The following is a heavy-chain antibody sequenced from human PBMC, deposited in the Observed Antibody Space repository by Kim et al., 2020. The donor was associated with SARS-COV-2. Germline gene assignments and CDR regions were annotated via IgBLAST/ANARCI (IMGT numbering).Heavy chain of an antibody. J-gene: IGHJ4*02. V-gene: IGHV3-74*01. D-gene: IGHD1-26*01. Sequence: ADSVEGRFTKTRDNAKSTGYLQMNSLRAEDTAVYYCARNHLSSGSNAGDYWGQGTLVTVSS. CDR3: ARNHLSSGSNAGDY.